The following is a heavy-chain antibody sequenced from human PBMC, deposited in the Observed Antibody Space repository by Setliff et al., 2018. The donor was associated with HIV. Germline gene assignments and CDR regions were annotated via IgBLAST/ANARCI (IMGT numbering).Heavy chain of an antibody. V-gene: IGHV4-61*02. D-gene: IGHD3-16*01. Sequence: SSETLSLTCTVSGGSINSGSYYWSWIRQPAGKGLEWIGRIYTSGSTNYNPSLKSRVTISVDTSKNQFSLKLNSATAADTAVYYCARVLGLPYYYMDVWGKGTTVTVSS. CDR1: GGSINSGSYY. CDR2: IYTSGST. CDR3: ARVLGLPYYYMDV. J-gene: IGHJ6*03.